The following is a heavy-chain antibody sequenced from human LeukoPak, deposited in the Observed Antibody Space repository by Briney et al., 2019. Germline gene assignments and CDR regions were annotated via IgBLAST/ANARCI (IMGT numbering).Heavy chain of an antibody. J-gene: IGHJ5*02. CDR1: GGSFSSYY. CDR3: ARLEYYDFWSGYFLGWFDP. CDR2: IYYSGST. Sequence: PSETLSLTCAVYGGSFSSYYWSWIRQPPGKGLEWIGYIYYSGSTNYNPSLKSRVTISVDTSKNQFSLKLSSVTAADTAVYYCARLEYYDFWSGYFLGWFDPWGQGTLVTVSS. V-gene: IGHV4-59*08. D-gene: IGHD3-3*01.